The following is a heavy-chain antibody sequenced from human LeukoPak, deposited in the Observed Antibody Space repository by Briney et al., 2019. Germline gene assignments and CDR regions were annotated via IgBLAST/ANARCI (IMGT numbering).Heavy chain of an antibody. J-gene: IGHJ3*02. CDR2: IYYSGST. V-gene: IGHV4-39*01. CDR3: ARQKLELRPEAAFDS. CDR1: GGSISSSSYY. Sequence: SETLSLTCTVSGGSISSSSYYWGWIRQPPGKGLEWIGSIYYSGSTYYNPSLKSRVTISVDTSKNQFSLKLSSVTAADTAVYYCARQKLELRPEAAFDSWGQGTMVTVSS. D-gene: IGHD1-7*01.